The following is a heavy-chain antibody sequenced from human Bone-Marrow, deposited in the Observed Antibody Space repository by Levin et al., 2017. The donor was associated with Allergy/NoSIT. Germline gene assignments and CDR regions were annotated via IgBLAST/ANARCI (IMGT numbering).Heavy chain of an antibody. D-gene: IGHD1-20*01. CDR2: IRNEANGYTT. CDR1: GVSFSDHH. CDR3: ALTTQYNFVDYGLDV. J-gene: IGHJ6*02. V-gene: IGHV3-72*01. Sequence: QPGGSLRLSCAVSGVSFSDHHMDWVRQAPGKGLEWVGRIRNEANGYTTEYATSVEGRFVVSRDDSRSSLFLQMNSLKTDDTAVYYCALTTQYNFVDYGLDVWGQGTTVTVSS.